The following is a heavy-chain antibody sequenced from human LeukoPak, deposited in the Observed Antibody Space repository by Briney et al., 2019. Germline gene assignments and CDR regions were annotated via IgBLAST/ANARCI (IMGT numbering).Heavy chain of an antibody. Sequence: EASVKVSCKASGYTFTSYGISWVRQAPGQGLEWMGWISAYNGNTNYAQKLQGRVTMTTDTSTSTAYMELRSLRSDDTAVYYCAREYRISNKRYCSSTSCYAVGGNYFDYWGQGSLVTVSS. D-gene: IGHD2-2*01. CDR3: AREYRISNKRYCSSTSCYAVGGNYFDY. CDR2: ISAYNGNT. CDR1: GYTFTSYG. V-gene: IGHV1-18*01. J-gene: IGHJ4*02.